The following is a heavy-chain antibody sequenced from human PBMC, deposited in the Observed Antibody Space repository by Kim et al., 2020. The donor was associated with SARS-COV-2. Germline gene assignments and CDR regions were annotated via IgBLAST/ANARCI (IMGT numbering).Heavy chain of an antibody. Sequence: ASVKVSCKASGYTFTSYYMHWVRQAPGQGLEWMGIINPSGGSTSYAQKFKGRVTMTRDTSTSTVYMELSSLRSEDTAVYYCARDWERYCSSICDYYGMDVWGQGTTVTVSS. CDR1: GYTFTSYY. V-gene: IGHV1-46*01. CDR3: ARDWERYCSSICDYYGMDV. D-gene: IGHD2-2*01. CDR2: INPSGGST. J-gene: IGHJ6*02.